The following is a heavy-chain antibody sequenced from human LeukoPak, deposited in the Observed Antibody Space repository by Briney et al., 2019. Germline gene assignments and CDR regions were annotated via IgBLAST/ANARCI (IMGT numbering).Heavy chain of an antibody. Sequence: GSLRLSCAASGFTFSSYSMNLVRQAPGKKLEWVSSINSSSSYIYYADSVKGRFTISRDNAKNSLYLQMNSLRAEDTAVYYCARDLLGTVTTFHAFDIWGQGTMVTVSS. D-gene: IGHD4-17*01. CDR2: INSSSSYI. V-gene: IGHV3-21*01. CDR1: GFTFSSYS. CDR3: ARDLLGTVTTFHAFDI. J-gene: IGHJ3*02.